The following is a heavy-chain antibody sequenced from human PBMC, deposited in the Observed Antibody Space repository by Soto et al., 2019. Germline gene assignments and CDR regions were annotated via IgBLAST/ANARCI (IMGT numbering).Heavy chain of an antibody. Sequence: QVQLVESGGGVVQPGRSLRLSCAASGFTFSSYGMHWVRQAPXXXLEWVAVIWYDGSNKYYADSVKGRFTISRDNSKNTXYXXXXXXXXXDTAVYYCARGGLAAPEPDYWGQGTLVTVSS. CDR3: ARGGLAAPEPDY. CDR2: IWYDGSNK. V-gene: IGHV3-33*01. CDR1: GFTFSSYG. D-gene: IGHD6-13*01. J-gene: IGHJ4*02.